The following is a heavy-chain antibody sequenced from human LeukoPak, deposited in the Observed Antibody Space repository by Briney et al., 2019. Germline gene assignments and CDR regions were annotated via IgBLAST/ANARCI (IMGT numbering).Heavy chain of an antibody. Sequence: GGSLRLSCAVSGFTFSSYDMNWVRQAPGKGLEWVSYVSSGNSAMYYADSVKGRFSISRDIAKNSLYLQMNSLRAEDTAVYYCAKDPRVGSRVATPCHWGQGTLVTVSS. CDR1: GFTFSSYD. CDR2: VSSGNSAM. V-gene: IGHV3-48*04. CDR3: AKDPRVGSRVATPCH. D-gene: IGHD5-24*01. J-gene: IGHJ4*02.